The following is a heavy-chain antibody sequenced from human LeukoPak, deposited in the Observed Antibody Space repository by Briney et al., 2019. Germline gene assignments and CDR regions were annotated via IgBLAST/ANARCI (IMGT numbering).Heavy chain of an antibody. CDR1: GGSISSSSYY. CDR2: IYYSGST. D-gene: IGHD3-22*01. V-gene: IGHV4-39*01. Sequence: SETLSLTCTVSGGSISSSSYYWGWIRQPPGKGLEWIGSIYYSGSTHYNPSLKSRVTISVDTSKNQFSLKLSSVTAADTAVYYCARRGRLSGYRDAFDIWGQGTMVTVSS. CDR3: ARRGRLSGYRDAFDI. J-gene: IGHJ3*02.